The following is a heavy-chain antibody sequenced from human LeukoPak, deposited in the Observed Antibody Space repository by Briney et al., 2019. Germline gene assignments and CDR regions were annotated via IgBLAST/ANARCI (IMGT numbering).Heavy chain of an antibody. Sequence: GGSLRLSCAASGFTFSSYWMDWVRQVPGKGPVWVSRIGTDGSGAAYADYVRGRFTISRDNAKSTLYLQMNSVRAEDTAVYYCARDKYGGNSNAFDIWGQGTLVAVSS. CDR1: GFTFSSYW. CDR2: IGTDGSGA. V-gene: IGHV3-74*01. D-gene: IGHD4-23*01. CDR3: ARDKYGGNSNAFDI. J-gene: IGHJ3*02.